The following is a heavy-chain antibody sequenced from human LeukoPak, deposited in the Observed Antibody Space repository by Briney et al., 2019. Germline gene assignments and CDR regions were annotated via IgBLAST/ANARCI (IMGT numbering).Heavy chain of an antibody. CDR3: ARGSSSGWYYYGVDV. Sequence: PGGSLRLSCAASGFTFSSYSMNWVRQAPGKGLEWVSSISSSSSSYIYYADSVKGRFTISRDNAKNSLYLQMNSLRAEDTAVYYCARGSSSGWYYYGVDVWGQGTTVTVSS. V-gene: IGHV3-21*01. CDR1: GFTFSSYS. D-gene: IGHD6-19*01. CDR2: ISSSSSSYI. J-gene: IGHJ6*02.